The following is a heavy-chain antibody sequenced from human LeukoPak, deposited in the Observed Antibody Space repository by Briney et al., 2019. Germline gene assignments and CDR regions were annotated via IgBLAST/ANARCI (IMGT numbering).Heavy chain of an antibody. CDR1: GFTFSSYA. D-gene: IGHD2-2*01. V-gene: IGHV3-30-3*01. CDR3: ARDIVGVPAAPDY. J-gene: IGHJ4*02. CDR2: ISYDGSNK. Sequence: GGSLRLSCAASGFTFSSYAMRWVRQAPGKGLEWVAVISYDGSNKYYADSVKGRFTISRDNSKNTLYLQMNSLRAEDTAVYYCARDIVGVPAAPDYWGQGTLVTVSS.